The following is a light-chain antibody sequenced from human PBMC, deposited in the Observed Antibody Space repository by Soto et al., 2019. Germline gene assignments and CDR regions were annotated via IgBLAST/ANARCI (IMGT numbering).Light chain of an antibody. Sequence: DIQMTQSPSSLPASIGDRVTITCRASQTIRTSLNWYQQKAGKAPNLLISSASSLHSGVPSRFTGTGYGTDFTLTISSLQSEDFATYFCQQSFEIPVTFGQGTKLEI. J-gene: IGKJ2*01. CDR3: QQSFEIPVT. V-gene: IGKV1-39*01. CDR1: QTIRTS. CDR2: SAS.